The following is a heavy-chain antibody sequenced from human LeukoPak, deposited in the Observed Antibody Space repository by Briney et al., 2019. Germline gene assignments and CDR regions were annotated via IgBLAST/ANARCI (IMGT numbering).Heavy chain of an antibody. V-gene: IGHV4-59*07. CDR1: GGSISSYY. D-gene: IGHD3-10*01. J-gene: IGHJ1*01. Sequence: ADTLSLTCTVVGGSISSYYWSWIRQPPGKGLEWIGYIYFSGSTNYNPSLKTRVTISVDKSKNQFSLKLSSVTAADTAVYYCARVDYYGSGGTFQHWGQGTLVSVSS. CDR2: IYFSGST. CDR3: ARVDYYGSGGTFQH.